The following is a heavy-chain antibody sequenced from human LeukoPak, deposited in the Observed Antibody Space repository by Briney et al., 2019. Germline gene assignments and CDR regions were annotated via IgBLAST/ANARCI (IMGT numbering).Heavy chain of an antibody. D-gene: IGHD5-12*01. CDR2: FHTEDGAT. J-gene: IGHJ4*02. CDR3: VTAPRYSAYVPFDY. Sequence: ASVKFSCKISGFTFSEFSMHWVRQTPGKGLEWMGGFHTEDGATVYAQKFQGRVTMTEDTSTNAAYMDLSSLTSEDTALYYCVTAPRYSAYVPFDYWGQGTLVTVSS. V-gene: IGHV1-24*01. CDR1: GFTFSEFS.